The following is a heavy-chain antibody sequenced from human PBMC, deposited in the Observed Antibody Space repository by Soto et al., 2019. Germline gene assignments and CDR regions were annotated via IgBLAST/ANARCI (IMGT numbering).Heavy chain of an antibody. CDR1: GFSFSSYA. D-gene: IGHD6-19*01. Sequence: EVQLLESGGGLVQPGGSLRLSCAASGFSFSSYAMSWARQAPGKGLEWVSAISNSGGTTFYADSVKGRFTISRDNFKNTGFLHKSAARDQNTAASYSVKYVAVAGTALYGMDVWGQGTTVTVSS. J-gene: IGHJ6*02. CDR2: ISNSGGTT. CDR3: VKYVAVAGTALYGMDV. V-gene: IGHV3-23*01.